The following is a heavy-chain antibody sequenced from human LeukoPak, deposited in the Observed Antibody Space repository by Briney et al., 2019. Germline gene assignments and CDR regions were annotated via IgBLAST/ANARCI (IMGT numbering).Heavy chain of an antibody. V-gene: IGHV4-31*03. J-gene: IGHJ4*02. Sequence: SETLSLTCTVSGGSISSGGYYWSWIRQHPGKGLEWIGYIYYSGSTYYNPSLKSRVTISVDTSKNQFSLKLSSVTAADTAADTAVYFCAREVIVGTGNCFDYWGQGTLVTVSS. D-gene: IGHD1-26*01. CDR3: AREVIVGTGNCFDY. CDR2: IYYSGST. CDR1: GGSISSGGYY.